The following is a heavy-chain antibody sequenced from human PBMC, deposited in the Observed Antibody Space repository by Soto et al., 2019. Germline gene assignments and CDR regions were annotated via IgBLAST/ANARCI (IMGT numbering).Heavy chain of an antibody. CDR3: SRKRRHTRLAPGLGIPAEPPSDL. V-gene: IGHV3-30-3*01. J-gene: IGHJ2*01. Sequence: KGLEWVAVISYDGSNKYYAASVKGRFTISRDNSKNTLYLQMNSLRAEDTSVFFFSRKRRHTRLAPGLGIPAEPPSDL. CDR2: ISYDGSNK. D-gene: IGHD3-9*01.